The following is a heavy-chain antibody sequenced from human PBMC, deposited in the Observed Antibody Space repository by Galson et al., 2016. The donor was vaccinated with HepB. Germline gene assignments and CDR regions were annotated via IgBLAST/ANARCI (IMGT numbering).Heavy chain of an antibody. Sequence: SLRLSCAASGFDFTAYWMTWVRQAPGKGLEEVASIRKDGTEERYVDSVEGRFTISRDNAKDSLYLQMNSLTAEDTAVYYCARVGYCSGAGCQGRDWFDPWGQGTLVTVS. CDR1: GFDFTAYW. CDR2: IRKDGTEE. J-gene: IGHJ5*02. CDR3: ARVGYCSGAGCQGRDWFDP. D-gene: IGHD2-15*01. V-gene: IGHV3-7*03.